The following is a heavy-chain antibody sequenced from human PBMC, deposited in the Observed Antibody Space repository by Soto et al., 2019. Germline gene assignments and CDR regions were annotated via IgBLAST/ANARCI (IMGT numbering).Heavy chain of an antibody. J-gene: IGHJ6*02. V-gene: IGHV3-53*01. Sequence: GGSLRLSCAASGFTVSGNYMSWVRQAPGKGLEWVSYIYSDGTTYYADSVKGRFTISRDNSNNTLYLHMNSLRVEDTAAYYCARDQFYGSASSNKRYSYFYGMDVWGQGTTVTVSS. CDR2: IYSDGTT. CDR1: GFTVSGNY. CDR3: ARDQFYGSASSNKRYSYFYGMDV. D-gene: IGHD3-10*01.